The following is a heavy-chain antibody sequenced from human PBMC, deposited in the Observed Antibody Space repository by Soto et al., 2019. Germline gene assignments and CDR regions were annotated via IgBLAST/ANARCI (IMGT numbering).Heavy chain of an antibody. CDR2: INPNSGGT. V-gene: IGHV1-2*04. CDR3: ARGGVAGYYDILTGPYNWFDP. CDR1: GYTFTGYY. J-gene: IGHJ5*02. Sequence: ASVKVSCKASGYTFTGYYMHWVRQAPGQGLEWMGWINPNSGGTNYAQKFQGWVTMTRDTSISTAYMELSRLRSDDTAVYYCARGGVAGYYDILTGPYNWFDPWGQGTPVTVSS. D-gene: IGHD3-9*01.